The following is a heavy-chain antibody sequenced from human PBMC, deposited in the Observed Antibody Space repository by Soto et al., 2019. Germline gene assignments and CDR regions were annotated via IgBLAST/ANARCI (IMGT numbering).Heavy chain of an antibody. J-gene: IGHJ4*02. CDR2: ISYDGSSK. Sequence: GGSLRLSCAASGFTFSSYAMHWVRQAPGKGLEWVAVISYDGSSKYYADSVKGRFTISRDNSKNTLYLQMNSLRAEDTAVYYCARGNLAVAGNFDYWGQGTLVTVSS. CDR1: GFTFSSYA. D-gene: IGHD6-19*01. V-gene: IGHV3-30-3*01. CDR3: ARGNLAVAGNFDY.